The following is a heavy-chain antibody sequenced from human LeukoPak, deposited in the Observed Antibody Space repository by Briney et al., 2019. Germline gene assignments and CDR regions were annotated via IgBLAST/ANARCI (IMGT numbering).Heavy chain of an antibody. CDR2: ISAYNGNT. D-gene: IGHD5-18*01. Sequence: GASVKVSCKASGYTLTSYGISWVRQAPGQGLEWMGWISAYNGNTNYAQKLQGRVTMTTDTSTSTAYTELRSLRSDDEAVYYCARGLPDTAMVRYGPIYYYYMDVWGKGTTVTVSS. CDR3: ARGLPDTAMVRYGPIYYYYMDV. CDR1: GYTLTSYG. V-gene: IGHV1-18*01. J-gene: IGHJ6*03.